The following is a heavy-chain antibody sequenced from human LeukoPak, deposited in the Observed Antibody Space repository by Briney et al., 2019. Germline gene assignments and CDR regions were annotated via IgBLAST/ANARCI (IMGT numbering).Heavy chain of an antibody. J-gene: IGHJ3*02. CDR1: GGTFSSYA. Sequence: SVKVPCKASGGTFSSYAISWVRQAPGQGLEWMGGIIPIFGTANYAQKFQGRVTITADESTSTAYMELSSLRSEDTAVYYCARAPPLTVVTLLPALDIWGQGTMVTVSS. CDR3: ARAPPLTVVTLLPALDI. D-gene: IGHD4-23*01. V-gene: IGHV1-69*13. CDR2: IIPIFGTA.